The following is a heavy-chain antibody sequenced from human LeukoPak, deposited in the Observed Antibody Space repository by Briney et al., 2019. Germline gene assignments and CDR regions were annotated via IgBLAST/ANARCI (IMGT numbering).Heavy chain of an antibody. CDR3: ARDPSRGFDY. CDR2: IYYSGST. Sequence: PSETLSLTCTVSGGSISSYYWSWIRQPPGKGLEWIGYIYYSGSTNYNPSLKSRVAISVDTSKNQFSLKLSSVTAADTAVYYCARDPSRGFDYWGQGTLVTVSS. J-gene: IGHJ4*02. V-gene: IGHV4-59*01. CDR1: GGSISSYY.